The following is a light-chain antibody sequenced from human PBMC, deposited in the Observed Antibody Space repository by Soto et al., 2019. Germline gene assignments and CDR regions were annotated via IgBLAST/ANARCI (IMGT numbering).Light chain of an antibody. CDR3: QQRNSWPPT. CDR2: DAS. Sequence: EIVLTQSPATLSLSPGERATLSCRASQSVSSFLAWYQQKPGQAPRLLISDASNRATGIPARFSGSGSGTDFTLTISRLEPEDFAVYYCQQRNSWPPTFGQGTRLDIK. J-gene: IGKJ5*01. V-gene: IGKV3-11*01. CDR1: QSVSSF.